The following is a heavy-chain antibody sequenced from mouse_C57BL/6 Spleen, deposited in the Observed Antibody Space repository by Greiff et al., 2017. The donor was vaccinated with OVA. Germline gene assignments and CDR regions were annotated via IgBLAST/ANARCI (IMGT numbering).Heavy chain of an antibody. J-gene: IGHJ4*01. D-gene: IGHD1-1*01. Sequence: QVQLQQSGPGLVQPSQSLSITCTVSGFSFTSYGVHWVRQSPGKGLEWLGVIWSGGSTDYNAAFISRLSISKDNSKSQVFFKMNSLQADDTAIYYCARPPDYGSSSYYAMDYWGQGTSVTVSS. CDR3: ARPPDYGSSSYYAMDY. CDR2: IWSGGST. V-gene: IGHV2-2*01. CDR1: GFSFTSYG.